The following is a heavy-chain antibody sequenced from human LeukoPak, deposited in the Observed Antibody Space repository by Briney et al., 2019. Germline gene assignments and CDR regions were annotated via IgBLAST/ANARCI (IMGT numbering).Heavy chain of an antibody. CDR1: GFTFSSYA. V-gene: IGHV3-7*01. J-gene: IGHJ4*02. D-gene: IGHD6-19*01. CDR2: IKQDGSEK. CDR3: AGGIAVAGKD. Sequence: PGGSLRLSCAASGFTFSSYAMSWVRQAPGKGLEWVANIKQDGSEKYYVDSVKGRFTISRDNAKNSLYLQMNSLRAEDTALYYCAGGIAVAGKDWGQGTLVTVSS.